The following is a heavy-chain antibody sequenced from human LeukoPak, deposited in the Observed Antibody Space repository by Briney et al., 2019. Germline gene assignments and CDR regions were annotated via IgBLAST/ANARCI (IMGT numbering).Heavy chain of an antibody. D-gene: IGHD3-10*01. V-gene: IGHV4-59*01. CDR2: IYYSGST. J-gene: IGHJ5*02. CDR3: ARSAHYSWGNWFDP. Sequence: SETLSLTCTVSGGSISSYYWSWIRQPPGKGLEWIGYIYYSGSTNYNPSLKSRVTISVDTSKNQFSLKLSSVTAADTAVYYCARSAHYSWGNWFDPWGQGTLVTVSS. CDR1: GGSISSYY.